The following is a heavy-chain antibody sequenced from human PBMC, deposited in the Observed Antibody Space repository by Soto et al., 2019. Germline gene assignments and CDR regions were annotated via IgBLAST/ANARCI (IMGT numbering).Heavy chain of an antibody. J-gene: IGHJ3*02. D-gene: IGHD3-3*01. CDR3: ARWEVLTIFGAETNAFDS. CDR1: GYTFTSYA. Sequence: ASVKVSCKASGYTFTSYAMHWVRQAPGQRLEWMGWINAGNGNTKYSQKFQGRVTITRDTSASTAYMELSSLRSEDTAVYYCARWEVLTIFGAETNAFDSWGQGTMVTVSS. CDR2: INAGNGNT. V-gene: IGHV1-3*01.